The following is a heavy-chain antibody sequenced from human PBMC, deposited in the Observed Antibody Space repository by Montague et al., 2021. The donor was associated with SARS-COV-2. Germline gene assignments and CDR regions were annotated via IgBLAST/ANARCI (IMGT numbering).Heavy chain of an antibody. CDR1: GFTFSSYA. D-gene: IGHD3-22*01. Sequence: RLSWSASGFTFSSYAMSWVRQAPGKGLEWVSVIYSGGSSTYYADSVKGRFTISRDNSKNTLYLQMNSLRAEDTAVYYCAKSRGIRYDSSGYYYPLDYWGQGTLVTVSS. J-gene: IGHJ4*02. V-gene: IGHV3-23*03. CDR2: IYSGGSST. CDR3: AKSRGIRYDSSGYYYPLDY.